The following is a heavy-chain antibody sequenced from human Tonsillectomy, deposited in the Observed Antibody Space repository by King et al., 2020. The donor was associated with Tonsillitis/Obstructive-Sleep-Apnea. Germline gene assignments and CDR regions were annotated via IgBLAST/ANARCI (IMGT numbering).Heavy chain of an antibody. CDR3: ARDQAVFGVVSPLGL. J-gene: IGHJ6*04. CDR2: IWYDGSNK. D-gene: IGHD3-3*01. CDR1: GFSFSSYG. V-gene: IGHV3-33*01. Sequence: VQLVESGGGVVQPGRSLRLSCAASGFSFSSYGMHWVRQAPGKGLEWMAVIWYDGSNKVYADSVKGRFTISRDNSKNTLYLQMNSLRAEDTAVYYCARDQAVFGVVSPLGLWGYGTTVTVSS.